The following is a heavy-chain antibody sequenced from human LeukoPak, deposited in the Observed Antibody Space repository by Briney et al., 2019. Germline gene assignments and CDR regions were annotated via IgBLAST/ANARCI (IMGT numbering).Heavy chain of an antibody. J-gene: IGHJ5*01. D-gene: IGHD5-24*01. CDR2: INPDSGGT. CDR3: AKDGDGYNAWFDS. CDR1: GYSFTNYW. V-gene: IGHV1-2*02. Sequence: GESLKISCKGSGYSFTNYWIGWVRQMPGKSLEWMGWINPDSGGTEYAHKFQGRVTLTRDTSIDTVYMELRNLRSDDTAVYFCAKDGDGYNAWFDSWGQGTQVIVSS.